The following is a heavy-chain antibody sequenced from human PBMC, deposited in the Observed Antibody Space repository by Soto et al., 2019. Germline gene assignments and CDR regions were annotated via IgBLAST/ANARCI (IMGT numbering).Heavy chain of an antibody. CDR2: IHYSGSA. D-gene: IGHD2-15*01. CDR3: ARDTLGYWSGGSCYSASY. Sequence: SETLSLTCSVSGGSVSTGNYYWSWVRQHPGKGLEWIAYIHYSGSAYYTPSLKSRVTMSVDTSKNQFSQKLSSVTAADTAVYYCARDTLGYWSGGSCYSASYWGQGTLGTGSS. CDR1: GGSVSTGNYY. J-gene: IGHJ4*02. V-gene: IGHV4-31*03.